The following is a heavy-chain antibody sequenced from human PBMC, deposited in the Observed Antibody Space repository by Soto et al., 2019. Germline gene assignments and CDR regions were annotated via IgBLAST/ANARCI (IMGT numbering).Heavy chain of an antibody. J-gene: IGHJ4*02. V-gene: IGHV3-23*01. D-gene: IGHD1-20*01. CDR1: GFTFSRYA. CDR2: IGGSGDNT. Sequence: EVQLSESGGGLVQPGGSLRLSCAASGFTFSRYAISWVRQAPGKGLEWVSGIGGSGDNTYYADSVRGRFTISRDNSRNTLYLQMNSLRAEDTALYYCAKTITGYFWAGDSWGRGTLVTVSS. CDR3: AKTITGYFWAGDS.